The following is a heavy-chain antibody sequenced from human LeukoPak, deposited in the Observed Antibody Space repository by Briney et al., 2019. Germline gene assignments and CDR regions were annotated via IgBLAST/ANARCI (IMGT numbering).Heavy chain of an antibody. D-gene: IGHD2-2*02. J-gene: IGHJ5*02. Sequence: SVKVSCKASRGTFSNYAISWVRQAPGQGLEWMGQIIPKFAIAHYAQKFQGRVTITADESTSTAYLELSSLRSEDTAVYYCARDRPGRYCSNTSCYTASPFDPWGQGTLVIVSS. CDR1: RGTFSNYA. V-gene: IGHV1-69*13. CDR2: IIPKFAIA. CDR3: ARDRPGRYCSNTSCYTASPFDP.